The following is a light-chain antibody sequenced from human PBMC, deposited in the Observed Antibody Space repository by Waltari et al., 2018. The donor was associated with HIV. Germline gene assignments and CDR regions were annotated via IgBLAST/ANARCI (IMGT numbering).Light chain of an antibody. J-gene: IGKJ2*01. Sequence: DIHLTQSPSFLSASGGDRVTIPCRASQGISNYLAWYQQKPGRAPKLLIYAASTLRSGVPSRFSGGGSGTEFTLTISSLQPEDFASYYCQQLNNIPYTFGQGTRLEIK. V-gene: IGKV1-9*01. CDR3: QQLNNIPYT. CDR2: AAS. CDR1: QGISNY.